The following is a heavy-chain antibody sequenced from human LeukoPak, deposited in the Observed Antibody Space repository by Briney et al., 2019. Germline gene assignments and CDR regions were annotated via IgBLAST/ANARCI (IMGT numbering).Heavy chain of an antibody. V-gene: IGHV4-39*01. CDR2: IYYSGST. D-gene: IGHD6-19*01. Sequence: SETLSLTCTVSGGSISSSSYYWGWIRQPPGKGLEWIGSIYYSGSTYYNPSLKSRVTISVDTSKNQFSLKLSSVTAADTAVYYCARTAVAGKVGYWGQGTLVTVSS. J-gene: IGHJ4*02. CDR1: GGSISSSSYY. CDR3: ARTAVAGKVGY.